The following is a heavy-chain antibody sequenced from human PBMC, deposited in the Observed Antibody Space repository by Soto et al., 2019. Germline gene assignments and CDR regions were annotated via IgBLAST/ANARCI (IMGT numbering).Heavy chain of an antibody. CDR1: GGSFSGYY. J-gene: IGHJ4*02. V-gene: IGHV4-34*01. Sequence: SETLSLTCAVYGGSFSGYYWSWIRQPPGKGLEWIGEINHSGSTNYNPSLKSRVTISVDTSKNQFSLKLSSVTAADTAVYYCARRLSPYSSSSGDYWGQGTLVTVSS. D-gene: IGHD6-6*01. CDR2: INHSGST. CDR3: ARRLSPYSSSSGDY.